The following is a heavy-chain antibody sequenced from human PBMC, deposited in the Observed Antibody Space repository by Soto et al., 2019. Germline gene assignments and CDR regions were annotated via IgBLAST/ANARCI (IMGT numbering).Heavy chain of an antibody. Sequence: QVQLQEAGPGLVKPSETLSLTCTVSGGSISTYYWTWIRQPPGKGLEWIGYIYYSGSTNSNPSLKSRVTISEDTSKKQCSLKLNAVTAADTAVYYCARGGGYSNPYNFDYWGQGTLVTVSS. CDR1: GGSISTYY. V-gene: IGHV4-59*01. CDR2: IYYSGST. J-gene: IGHJ4*02. D-gene: IGHD5-18*01. CDR3: ARGGGYSNPYNFDY.